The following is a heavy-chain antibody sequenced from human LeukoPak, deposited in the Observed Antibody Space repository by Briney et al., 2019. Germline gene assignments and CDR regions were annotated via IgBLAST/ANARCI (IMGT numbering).Heavy chain of an antibody. CDR2: ISSSSSTI. D-gene: IGHD2-2*01. CDR3: AREPGANAFDI. CDR1: GFSFSSYS. J-gene: IGHJ3*02. V-gene: IGHV3-48*01. Sequence: GGSLRLSCAASGFSFSSYSMNWVRQAPGKGLEWVSYISSSSSTIYYVDSVKGRFTISRDNAKNSLYLQMNSLRAEDTALYHCAREPGANAFDIWGQGTMVTVSS.